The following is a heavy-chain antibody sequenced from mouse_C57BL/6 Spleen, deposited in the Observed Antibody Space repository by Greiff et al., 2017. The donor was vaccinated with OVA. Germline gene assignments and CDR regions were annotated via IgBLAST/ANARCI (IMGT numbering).Heavy chain of an antibody. CDR2: LYPGDGDT. D-gene: IGHD1-1*01. V-gene: IGHV1-80*01. Sequence: QVQLKQSGAELVKPGASVKISCKASGYAFSSYWMNWVKQRPGKGLEWIGQLYPGDGDTNYNGKFKGKATLTADKSSSTAYMQLSSLTSKDSAVYYCARIDYYGPFAYWGQGTLVTVSA. J-gene: IGHJ3*01. CDR1: GYAFSSYW. CDR3: ARIDYYGPFAY.